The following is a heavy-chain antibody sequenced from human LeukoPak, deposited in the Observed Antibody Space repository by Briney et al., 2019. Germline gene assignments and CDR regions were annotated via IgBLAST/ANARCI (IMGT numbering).Heavy chain of an antibody. Sequence: GGSLRLSCAASGITFSNAWMPWVRQAPGKGLEWVGRIYRSSNGETTDYGAPVKRRFTMSRDDSKNTLYLQMNSLKTAHTAVYYCTTYSSGSSPFWGQGTLVTVSS. J-gene: IGHJ4*02. V-gene: IGHV3-15*01. CDR2: IYRSSNGETT. D-gene: IGHD6-19*01. CDR1: GITFSNAW. CDR3: TTYSSGSSPF.